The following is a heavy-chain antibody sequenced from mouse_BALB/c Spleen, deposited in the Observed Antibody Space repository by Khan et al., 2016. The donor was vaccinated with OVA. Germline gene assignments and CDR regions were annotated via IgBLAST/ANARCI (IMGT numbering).Heavy chain of an antibody. J-gene: IGHJ2*01. CDR3: ARLEDI. CDR2: IWAGGST. D-gene: IGHD1-3*01. V-gene: IGHV2-9*02. CDR1: GFSLTSYG. Sequence: VQLQESGPGLVAPSQSLSITCTVSGFSLTSYGVHWVRQPPGKGLEWLGVIWAGGSTNYNSALMSSLSISKDNCKSQVLLKMNSRQTDDTAMYYCARLEDIWGQGTTLTVSS.